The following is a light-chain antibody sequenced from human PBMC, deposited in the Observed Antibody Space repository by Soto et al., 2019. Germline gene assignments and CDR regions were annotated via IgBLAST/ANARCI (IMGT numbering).Light chain of an antibody. Sequence: DIVMTQSPLSLPVTPGEPASISCRSSQSLLHSNGYNYFDWYLQKPGQSPQLLIYLGSNRASRVPDRFSGSGSGTDFTLKISRVEAEDVGVYYCMQALQTPLTFGQGTRLEIK. CDR2: LGS. CDR1: QSLLHSNGYNY. J-gene: IGKJ5*01. V-gene: IGKV2-28*01. CDR3: MQALQTPLT.